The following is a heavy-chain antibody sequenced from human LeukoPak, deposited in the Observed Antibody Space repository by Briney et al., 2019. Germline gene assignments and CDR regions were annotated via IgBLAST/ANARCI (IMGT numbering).Heavy chain of an antibody. CDR1: GLTFSSYG. CDR3: AKDLAVGVTGLGFDY. CDR2: IRYDGSNK. J-gene: IGHJ4*02. Sequence: QPGGSLRLSCAASGLTFSSYGMHWVRQAPGKGLEWVAFIRYDGSNKYYADSVKGRFTISRDNSKNTLCLQMNSLRAEDTAVYYCAKDLAVGVTGLGFDYWGQGTLVTVSS. V-gene: IGHV3-30*02. D-gene: IGHD1-26*01.